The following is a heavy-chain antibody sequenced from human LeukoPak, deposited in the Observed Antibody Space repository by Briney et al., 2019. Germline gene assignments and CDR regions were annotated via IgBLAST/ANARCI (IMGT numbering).Heavy chain of an antibody. J-gene: IGHJ4*02. Sequence: SETLSLTCAVYSGSFSGYYWSWIRQSPGKGLEWIGEINPSGNTNHNAALKSRVTISVDTSKNQFSLKLSSLTAADTAVYYCAGGGGEAPSCWGQGSWSPSPQ. CDR3: AGGGGEAPSC. D-gene: IGHD2-21*01. V-gene: IGHV4-34*01. CDR2: INPSGNT. CDR1: SGSFSGYY.